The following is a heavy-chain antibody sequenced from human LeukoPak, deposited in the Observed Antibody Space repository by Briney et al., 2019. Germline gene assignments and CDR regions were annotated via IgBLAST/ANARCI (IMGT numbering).Heavy chain of an antibody. J-gene: IGHJ6*03. Sequence: ASVKVSCKASGYTFTRYGIYWVRQAPGQGLEWMGWISGYNGNTKYAQNFQGRVSVTTDTSTSTAYMELGSLRSDDTAVYYCARAEGVVVAAHIDVWGKGTTVTVSS. CDR2: ISGYNGNT. D-gene: IGHD2-15*01. V-gene: IGHV1-18*01. CDR3: ARAEGVVVAAHIDV. CDR1: GYTFTRYG.